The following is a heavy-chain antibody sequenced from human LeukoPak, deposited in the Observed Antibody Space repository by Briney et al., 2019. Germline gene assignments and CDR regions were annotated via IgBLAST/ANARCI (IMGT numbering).Heavy chain of an antibody. CDR1: GYSISSNNW. CDR3: ARLSPSSHTDIYQYYFDY. D-gene: IGHD2-2*01. V-gene: IGHV4-28*05. Sequence: SDTLSLTCAVSGYSISSNNWWGWIRQPPGKGLEWIGCIYYRGNIYFNPSLKSRVTMSVDTSKNQFSLKLSSVTAVDTAVYYCARLSPSSHTDIYQYYFDYWGLGTLVTVSS. J-gene: IGHJ4*02. CDR2: IYYRGNI.